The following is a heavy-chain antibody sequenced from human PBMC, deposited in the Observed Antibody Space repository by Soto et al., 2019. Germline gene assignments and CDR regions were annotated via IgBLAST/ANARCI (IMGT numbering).Heavy chain of an antibody. J-gene: IGHJ4*02. CDR2: ISSSSSYI. V-gene: IGHV3-21*01. CDR3: ASEGEAGILLWPLDY. D-gene: IGHD5-18*01. Sequence: EVQLVESGGGLVKPGGSLRLSCAASGFTFSSYSMNWVRQAPGKGLEWVSSISSSSSYIYYADSVKGRFTISRDNAKNSLYLQMNSLRAADTAVYYSASEGEAGILLWPLDYWGQGTLVTVSS. CDR1: GFTFSSYS.